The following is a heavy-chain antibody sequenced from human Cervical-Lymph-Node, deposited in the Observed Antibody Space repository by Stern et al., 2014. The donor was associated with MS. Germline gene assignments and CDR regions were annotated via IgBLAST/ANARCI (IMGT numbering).Heavy chain of an antibody. J-gene: IGHJ4*02. CDR1: GYRFTTYW. CDR2: IFPGGSDI. V-gene: IGHV5-51*01. Sequence: EVQLVQSGAEVKKPGESLKISCKGSGYRFTTYWIGWVRQMPGKGLEWMGIIFPGGSDIRYSPSFQGQVTISADKSSSTAYLQWNNLKASDTAIYYCARQRYFDYWGQGTLVTVSS. CDR3: ARQRYFDY.